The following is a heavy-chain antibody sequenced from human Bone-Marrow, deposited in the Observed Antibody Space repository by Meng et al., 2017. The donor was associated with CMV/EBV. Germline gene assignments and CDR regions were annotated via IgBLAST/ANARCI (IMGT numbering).Heavy chain of an antibody. D-gene: IGHD4-11*01. J-gene: IGHJ6*02. CDR3: AREWRLYGMDV. V-gene: IGHV3-13*01. CDR2: IGTAGDT. Sequence: GGSLRLSCAASGFTFSSYDMHWVRQATGKGLEWVSAIGTAGDTYYPGSVKGRFTISRENAKNSLYLQMNSLRARDTAVYYCAREWRLYGMDVWGQGTTVTVSS. CDR1: GFTFSSYD.